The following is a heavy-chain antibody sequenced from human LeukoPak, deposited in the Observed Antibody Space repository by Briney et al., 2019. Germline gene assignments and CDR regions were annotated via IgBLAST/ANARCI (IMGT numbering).Heavy chain of an antibody. D-gene: IGHD6-6*01. Sequence: GGCPRLSCAAPGFTFSRYSMNWVRQAPGKGLERVSSLSSSSSYIYYADSVKGRFTISRDNAKKSLYLQMNTLRAEDTAVYYCTYRSSSGERGGWGRGTLVTVSS. CDR2: LSSSSSYI. J-gene: IGHJ4*02. CDR1: GFTFSRYS. V-gene: IGHV3-21*01. CDR3: TYRSSSGERGG.